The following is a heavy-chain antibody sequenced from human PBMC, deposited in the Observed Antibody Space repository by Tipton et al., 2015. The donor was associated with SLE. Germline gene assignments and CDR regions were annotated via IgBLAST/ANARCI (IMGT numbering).Heavy chain of an antibody. V-gene: IGHV3-23*01. Sequence: SLRLSCAASGFTFSSYAMRWVRQATGKGLEWVSDISGSGCSTDYADSVKGRFTNSRDNSKNTLYLQMNSLRAEDTAVYYCAKPSGYSSGPDAFDIWGQGTMVTVSS. CDR1: GFTFSSYA. J-gene: IGHJ3*02. D-gene: IGHD6-19*01. CDR2: ISGSGCST. CDR3: AKPSGYSSGPDAFDI.